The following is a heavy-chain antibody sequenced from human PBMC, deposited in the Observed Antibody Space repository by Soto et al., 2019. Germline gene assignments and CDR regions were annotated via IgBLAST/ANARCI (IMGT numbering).Heavy chain of an antibody. CDR3: ARDLSWGSNWYYYMDV. J-gene: IGHJ6*03. CDR1: GFILSDCA. D-gene: IGHD7-27*01. V-gene: IGHV3-48*01. CDR2: ISSSSSVI. Sequence: EVQLVESGGGLVQPGGSLRLSCETSGFILSDCAMNWVRQAPGKGLEWVSYISSSSSVIDYADSVKGRFTVSRDNAMNSLYLQMNSLRAEDTAVYYCARDLSWGSNWYYYMDVWGKGTTVTVSS.